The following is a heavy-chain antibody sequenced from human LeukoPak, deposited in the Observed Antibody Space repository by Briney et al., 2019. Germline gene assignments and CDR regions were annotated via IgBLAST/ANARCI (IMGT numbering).Heavy chain of an antibody. J-gene: IGHJ4*02. CDR2: ISGSADST. CDR1: GFTFSFYA. D-gene: IGHD3-22*01. Sequence: GGSLRLSCAASGFTFSFYAMSWVRQAPGKGLEWVSAISGSADSTYYADSVKGRFTISRDNSRNTLHLQMNSLRAEDTAVYYCAKSFYYESSGYPRGPDYWGQGTLVTVSS. CDR3: AKSFYYESSGYPRGPDY. V-gene: IGHV3-23*01.